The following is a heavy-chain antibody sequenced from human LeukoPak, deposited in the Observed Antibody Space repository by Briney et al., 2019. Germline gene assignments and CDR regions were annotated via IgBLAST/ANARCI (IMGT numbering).Heavy chain of an antibody. Sequence: AGSLSLSCVDSGFTFSSHWRSWVRQAPGKGLVWVSNLKQDGSEKYYMDSVKGRITMSRDNATNSVYLPMNRLRGEDTAVYDCATIEAVRFHYWGQGALVTVSS. V-gene: IGHV3-7*01. CDR2: LKQDGSEK. D-gene: IGHD6-19*01. CDR1: GFTFSSHW. CDR3: ATIEAVRFHY. J-gene: IGHJ4*02.